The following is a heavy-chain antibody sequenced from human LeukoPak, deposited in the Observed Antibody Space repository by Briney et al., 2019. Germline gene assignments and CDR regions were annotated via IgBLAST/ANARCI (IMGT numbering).Heavy chain of an antibody. D-gene: IGHD3-22*01. V-gene: IGHV1-69*05. Sequence: EASVEVSCKASGGTFSSYAISWVRQAPGQGLEWMGGIIPIFGTANYAQKFQGRVTITTDESTSTAYMELSSLRSEDTAVYYCARSTYYYDSSGYYLNYWGQGTLVTVSS. CDR3: ARSTYYYDSSGYYLNY. CDR2: IIPIFGTA. J-gene: IGHJ4*02. CDR1: GGTFSSYA.